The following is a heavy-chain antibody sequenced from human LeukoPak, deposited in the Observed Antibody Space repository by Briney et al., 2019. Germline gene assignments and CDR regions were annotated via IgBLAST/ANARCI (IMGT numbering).Heavy chain of an antibody. D-gene: IGHD2-15*01. CDR2: ISASGGDT. V-gene: IGHV3-23*01. Sequence: GGSLRLSCVHSGFIFNSYAMNWVRQAPGKGLEWVSCISASGGDTYYADSVKGRFTVSRDGSTRTLYLQMNSLRAEDTAIYYCAKDRCSGGGCYFDLWGQGTQVTVSS. J-gene: IGHJ4*02. CDR1: GFIFNSYA. CDR3: AKDRCSGGGCYFDL.